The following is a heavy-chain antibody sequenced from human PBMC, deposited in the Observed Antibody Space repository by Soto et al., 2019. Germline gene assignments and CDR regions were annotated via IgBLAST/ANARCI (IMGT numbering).Heavy chain of an antibody. Sequence: EVQLLDSGGGLVQPGGSLRLSCAASGFIFSNYAMSWVRQAPGKGLEWVSAISGSGGDTFYVGSVKGRFNISRANSKNTLSLQMNSLRAEDTATYYCAKDAGRGGGSAFDCWGQGTLVTVSS. CDR3: AKDAGRGGGSAFDC. D-gene: IGHD2-2*01. J-gene: IGHJ4*02. V-gene: IGHV3-23*01. CDR1: GFIFSNYA. CDR2: ISGSGGDT.